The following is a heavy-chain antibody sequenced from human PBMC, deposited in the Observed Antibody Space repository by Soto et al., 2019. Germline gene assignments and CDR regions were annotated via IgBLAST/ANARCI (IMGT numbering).Heavy chain of an antibody. CDR1: GYTFTSYY. CDR2: INPSGGST. Sequence: ASVKVSCKASGYTFTSYYMHWVRQAPGQGLEWMGIINPSGGSTSYAQKFQGRVTMTRDTSTSTDYMELSSLRSEDTAVYYCARELGSPGVNYYYYGMDVWGQGTTVTVSS. V-gene: IGHV1-46*01. D-gene: IGHD1-26*01. CDR3: ARELGSPGVNYYYYGMDV. J-gene: IGHJ6*02.